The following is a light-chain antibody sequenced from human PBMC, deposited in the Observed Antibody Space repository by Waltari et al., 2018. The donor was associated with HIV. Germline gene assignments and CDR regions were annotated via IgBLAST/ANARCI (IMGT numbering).Light chain of an antibody. CDR3: YSTDSSGNHWV. V-gene: IGLV3-10*01. CDR1: ALPKKY. Sequence: SYELTQPPSVSVSPGQTARISCSGDALPKKYAHWYQQKSGRAPVLVIYEDSKRPSGIPERFSGSTSGTTATLTISGAQVEDGADYYCYSTDSSGNHWVFGGGTKLTVL. CDR2: EDS. J-gene: IGLJ3*02.